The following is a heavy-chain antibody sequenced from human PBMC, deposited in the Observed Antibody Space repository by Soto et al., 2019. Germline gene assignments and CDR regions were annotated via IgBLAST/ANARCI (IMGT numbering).Heavy chain of an antibody. Sequence: EVQLLESGGGLVQPGGSLRLSCAASGFTFSSYAMSWVRQAPGKGLEWVSAISGSGGSTYYADSVKGRFTISRDNSKNTLYLQMNGLRAEDTAVYSCAKENGYSGSWFGFDYWGQGTLVTVSS. CDR1: GFTFSSYA. D-gene: IGHD6-13*01. V-gene: IGHV3-23*01. CDR2: ISGSGGST. J-gene: IGHJ4*02. CDR3: AKENGYSGSWFGFDY.